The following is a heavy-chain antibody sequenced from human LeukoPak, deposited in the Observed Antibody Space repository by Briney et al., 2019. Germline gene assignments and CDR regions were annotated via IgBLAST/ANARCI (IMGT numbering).Heavy chain of an antibody. CDR1: GGSFSGYY. J-gene: IGHJ5*02. Sequence: SETLSLTCAVYGGSFSGYYWSWIRQPPGKGLEWIGEINHSGSTNYNPSLMSRVTISGDTSKNQFSLKLSSVTAADTAVYYCASVFHLPRGYYYGSGSYSKGPNWFDPWGQGTLVTVSS. CDR3: ASVFHLPRGYYYGSGSYSKGPNWFDP. V-gene: IGHV4-34*01. CDR2: INHSGST. D-gene: IGHD3-10*01.